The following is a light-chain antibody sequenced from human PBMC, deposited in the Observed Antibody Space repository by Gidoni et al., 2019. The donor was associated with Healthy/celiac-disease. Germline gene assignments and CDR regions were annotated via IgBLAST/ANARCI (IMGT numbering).Light chain of an antibody. CDR3: MQALQTPPA. J-gene: IGKJ5*01. Sequence: DIVMTQSPLSLPVTPGEPASISCRSSQSLLYSNGYNYLDWYLQKPGQSPQLLIYLGSNRASGVPDRFSDSGSGTDFTLKISRVEAEDVGVYYCMQALQTPPAFGQGTRLEIK. CDR1: QSLLYSNGYNY. CDR2: LGS. V-gene: IGKV2-28*01.